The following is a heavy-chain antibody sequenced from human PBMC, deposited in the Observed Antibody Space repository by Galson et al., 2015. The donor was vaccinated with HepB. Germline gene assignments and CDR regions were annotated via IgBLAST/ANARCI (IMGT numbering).Heavy chain of an antibody. CDR2: INPNSGGT. V-gene: IGHV1-2*04. CDR1: GYTFTGYY. CDR3: ARDLSYDRSNWFDP. Sequence: SVKVSCKASGYTFTGYYMHWVRQAPGQGLEWMGWINPNSGGTNYAQKFQGWVTMTRDTSIRTAYMELSRLRSDDTAVYYCARDLSYDRSNWFDPWGQGTLVTVSS. J-gene: IGHJ5*02. D-gene: IGHD5-18*01.